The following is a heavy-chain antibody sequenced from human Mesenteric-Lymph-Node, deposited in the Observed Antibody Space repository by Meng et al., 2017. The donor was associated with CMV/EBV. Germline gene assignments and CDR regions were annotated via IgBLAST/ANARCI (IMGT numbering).Heavy chain of an antibody. CDR2: ISDSSGDI. V-gene: IGHV3-21*01. D-gene: IGHD1-1*01. Sequence: GESLKISCVASGFTFGSYSMNWVRQAPGKGPEWVSSISDSSGDIYYADSVKGRFTISRDNAKNSLYLQMNSLRAEDTAVYYCARGERIGYWGQGTLVTVSS. CDR3: ARGERIGY. CDR1: GFTFGSYS. J-gene: IGHJ4*02.